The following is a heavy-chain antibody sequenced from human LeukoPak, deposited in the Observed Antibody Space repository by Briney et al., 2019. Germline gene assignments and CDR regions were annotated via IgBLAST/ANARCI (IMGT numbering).Heavy chain of an antibody. CDR1: GGSISSYY. CDR3: ARKRIAAAGTPEYYFDY. Sequence: KPSGTLSLTCTVSGGSISSYYWSWIRQPPGKGLEWIGYIYYSGSTNYNPSLKSRVTISVDTSKNQSSLKLSSVTAADTAVYYCARKRIAAAGTPEYYFDYWGQGTLVTVSS. CDR2: IYYSGST. V-gene: IGHV4-59*08. J-gene: IGHJ4*02. D-gene: IGHD6-13*01.